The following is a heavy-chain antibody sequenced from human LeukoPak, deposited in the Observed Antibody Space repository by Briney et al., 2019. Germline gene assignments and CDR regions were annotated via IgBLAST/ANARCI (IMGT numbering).Heavy chain of an antibody. CDR2: IGGSGGRT. Sequence: GGSLRLSCAASGFTFSTYSMSWVRQAPGKGLEWVSGIGGSGGRTYFADSVKGRFTISRDNSKNTVYLQMNSLRVEDTGVYYCARDGRWINYYDGSSPVWGQGALVTVSS. CDR1: GFTFSTYS. J-gene: IGHJ4*02. D-gene: IGHD3-22*01. V-gene: IGHV3-23*01. CDR3: ARDGRWINYYDGSSPV.